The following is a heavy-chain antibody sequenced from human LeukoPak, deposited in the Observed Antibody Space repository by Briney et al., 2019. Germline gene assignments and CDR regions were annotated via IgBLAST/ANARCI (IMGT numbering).Heavy chain of an antibody. V-gene: IGHV4-4*07. CDR1: GGSISSYY. CDR2: IYTSGST. J-gene: IGHJ5*02. CDR3: AREEYQLLYWDWFDP. Sequence: SETLSLTCTVSGGSISSYYWSWIRQPAGKGLEWIGRIYTSGSTNYNPSLRSRVTMSVDTSKNQFSLKLSSVTAADTAVYYCAREEYQLLYWDWFDPWGQGTLVTVSS. D-gene: IGHD2-2*02.